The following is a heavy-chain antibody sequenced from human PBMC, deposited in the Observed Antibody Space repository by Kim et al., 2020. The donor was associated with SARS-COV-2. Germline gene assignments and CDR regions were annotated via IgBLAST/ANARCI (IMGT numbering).Heavy chain of an antibody. D-gene: IGHD6-19*01. J-gene: IGHJ4*02. CDR3: ARHSTIAVAGTFSFDY. Sequence: SETLSLTCTVSGGSISSYYWSWIRQPPGKGLEWIGYIYYSGSTNYNPSLKSRVTISVDTSKNQFSLKLSSVTAADTAVYYCARHSTIAVAGTFSFDYWGQGTLVTVSS. V-gene: IGHV4-59*08. CDR2: IYYSGST. CDR1: GGSISSYY.